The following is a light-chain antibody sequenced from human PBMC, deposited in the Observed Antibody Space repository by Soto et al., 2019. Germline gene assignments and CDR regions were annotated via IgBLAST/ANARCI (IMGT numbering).Light chain of an antibody. CDR3: QQYNSYSWT. V-gene: IGKV1-5*01. Sequence: DIQMTQSPSTLSASVGDRVTITGRASQSISSWVAWYQQKPGKAPKLLIHDASSLESGVPSRFSGSGSGTEFTLTISSLQPDDFATYYCQQYNSYSWTFGQGTKVDIK. J-gene: IGKJ1*01. CDR1: QSISSW. CDR2: DAS.